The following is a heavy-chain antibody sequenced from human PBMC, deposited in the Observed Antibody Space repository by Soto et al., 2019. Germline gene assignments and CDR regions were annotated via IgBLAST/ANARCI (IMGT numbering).Heavy chain of an antibody. CDR3: ARRGDWLDY. CDR1: GGSSSSYD. D-gene: IGHD2-21*02. Sequence: SETQSLTSTVSGGSSSSYDWSWIRQPPGKGLEWIGHIYYSGSTNYNPSLKSRVTISVDTSKNQFSLKLSSVTAADTAVYYCARRGDWLDYWGQGTLVTVSS. J-gene: IGHJ4*02. V-gene: IGHV4-59*01. CDR2: IYYSGST.